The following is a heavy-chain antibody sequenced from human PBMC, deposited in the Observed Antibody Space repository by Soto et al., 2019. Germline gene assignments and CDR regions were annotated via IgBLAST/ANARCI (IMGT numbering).Heavy chain of an antibody. D-gene: IGHD3-10*01. J-gene: IGHJ4*02. CDR2: IYYSGST. V-gene: IGHV4-31*02. CDR3: ARTWFGEFPRHFDY. CDR1: GGSISSGGYY. Sequence: SETLSLTCTVSGGSISSGGYYWSWIRQHPGKGLEWIGYIYYSGSTYYNPSLKSRVTISVDTSKNQFSLKLSSVTAADTAVYYCARTWFGEFPRHFDYWGQGTLVTVSS.